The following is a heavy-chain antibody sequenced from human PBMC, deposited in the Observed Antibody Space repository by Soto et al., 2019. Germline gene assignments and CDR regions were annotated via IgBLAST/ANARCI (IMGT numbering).Heavy chain of an antibody. V-gene: IGHV3-72*01. CDR1: GFTFSDHY. CDR2: TRNKANSYTT. CDR3: ASSDGVI. Sequence: EVQLVESGGGLVQPGGSLRLSCAASGFTFSDHYMDWVRQAPGKGLEWVGRTRNKANSYTTEYAASVKGRFTISRDDSKNSLYLQMNSLKTEDTAVYYCASSDGVIWGQGTMVTVSS. J-gene: IGHJ3*02. D-gene: IGHD4-17*01.